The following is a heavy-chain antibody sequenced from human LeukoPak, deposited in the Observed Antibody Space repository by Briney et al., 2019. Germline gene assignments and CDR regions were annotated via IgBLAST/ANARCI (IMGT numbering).Heavy chain of an antibody. V-gene: IGHV4-34*01. CDR2: IDHSGST. Sequence: SETLSLTCAVYGGSFSGYYWSWLRQPPGKGLEWIGEIDHSGSTNYNPPLKSRVAISVDTSKNQFSLKLKSVTATDTAVYYCARLGFTSSSWGQGTLVTVSS. CDR1: GGSFSGYY. CDR3: ARLGFTSSS. J-gene: IGHJ4*02. D-gene: IGHD2-2*01.